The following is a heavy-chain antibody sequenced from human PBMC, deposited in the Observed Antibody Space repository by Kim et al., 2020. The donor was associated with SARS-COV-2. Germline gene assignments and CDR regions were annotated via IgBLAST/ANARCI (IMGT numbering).Heavy chain of an antibody. D-gene: IGHD5-18*01. CDR1: GFTFSSYA. CDR3: ARWDTAMVGFDY. CDR2: ISYDGSNK. Sequence: GGSLRLSCAASGFTFSSYAMHWVRQAPGKGLEWVAVISYDGSNKYYADSVKGRFTISRDNSKNTLYLQMNSLRAENTAVYYCARWDTAMVGFDYWGQGT. V-gene: IGHV3-30*04. J-gene: IGHJ4*02.